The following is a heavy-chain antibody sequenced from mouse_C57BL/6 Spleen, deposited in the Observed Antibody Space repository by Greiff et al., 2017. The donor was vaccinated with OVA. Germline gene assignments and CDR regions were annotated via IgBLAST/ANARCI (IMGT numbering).Heavy chain of an antibody. D-gene: IGHD1-1*01. CDR2: IWWDDDK. CDR3: ARSYGSSFYAMDY. V-gene: IGHV8-8*01. CDR1: GFSLSTFGMG. Sequence: QVTLKESGPGILQPSQTLSLTCSFSGFSLSTFGMGVGWIRQPSGKGLEWLAHIWWDDDKYYNPALKSRLTISKDTSKNQVFLKIANVYTADTATYYCARSYGSSFYAMDYWGQGTSVTVSS. J-gene: IGHJ4*01.